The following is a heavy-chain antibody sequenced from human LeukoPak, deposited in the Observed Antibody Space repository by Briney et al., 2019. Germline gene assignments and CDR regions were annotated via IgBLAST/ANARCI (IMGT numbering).Heavy chain of an antibody. Sequence: SETLSLTCTVSGGSISSYYWSWIRQPPGKGLEWIGYIYYSGSTNYNLSLKSRVTISVDTSKNQFSLKLSSVTAADTAVYYCARQSTIAAARIDPWGQGTLVTVSS. V-gene: IGHV4-59*01. CDR3: ARQSTIAAARIDP. J-gene: IGHJ5*02. D-gene: IGHD6-25*01. CDR2: IYYSGST. CDR1: GGSISSYY.